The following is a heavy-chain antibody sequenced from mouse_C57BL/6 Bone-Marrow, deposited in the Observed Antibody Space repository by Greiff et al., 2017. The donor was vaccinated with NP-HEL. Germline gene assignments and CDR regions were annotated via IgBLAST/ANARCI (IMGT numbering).Heavy chain of an antibody. Sequence: VQLQQSGAELARPGASVKMSCKASGYTFTSYTMHWVKQRPGQGLEWIGYINPSSGYTKYNQKFKDKATLTADKSSSTAYMQLSSLTSEDSAVYYRAGGDYSKGDYWGQGTTLTVSS. CDR1: GYTFTSYT. D-gene: IGHD2-5*01. V-gene: IGHV1-4*01. CDR3: AGGDYSKGDY. CDR2: INPSSGYT. J-gene: IGHJ2*01.